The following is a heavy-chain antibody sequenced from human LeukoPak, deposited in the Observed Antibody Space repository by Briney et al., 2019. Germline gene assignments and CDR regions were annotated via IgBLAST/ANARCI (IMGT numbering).Heavy chain of an antibody. V-gene: IGHV3-33*01. Sequence: GGSLRLSCAAPGFTFSVYGIHWVRQAPGKGLEWVAVIWSDGSEKYYADSVKGRLTISRDNSKSTLYLQMNSLRVEDTAVYYCVRASGPFDIWGQGTMVTVSS. D-gene: IGHD6-25*01. CDR3: VRASGPFDI. CDR1: GFTFSVYG. J-gene: IGHJ3*02. CDR2: IWSDGSEK.